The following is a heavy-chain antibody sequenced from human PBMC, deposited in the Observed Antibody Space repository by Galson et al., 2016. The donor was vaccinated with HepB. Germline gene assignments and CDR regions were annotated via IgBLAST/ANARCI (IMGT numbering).Heavy chain of an antibody. J-gene: IGHJ6*02. Sequence: LRLSCAASGFTFSSYAMSWVRQAPGKGLEWVSAISGSGGSTYYADSVKGRFTISRDNSKNTLYLQMNSLRAEDTAVYYCAKDLGFLEWLFFDSYYYDDMDVWGQGTTVTVSS. D-gene: IGHD3-3*01. CDR1: GFTFSSYA. V-gene: IGHV3-23*01. CDR3: AKDLGFLEWLFFDSYYYDDMDV. CDR2: ISGSGGST.